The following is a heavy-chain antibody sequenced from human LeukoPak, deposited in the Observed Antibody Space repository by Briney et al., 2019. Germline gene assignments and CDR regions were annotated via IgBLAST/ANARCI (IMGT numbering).Heavy chain of an antibody. CDR1: GGSFSGYY. V-gene: IGHV4-34*01. J-gene: IGHJ6*03. Sequence: PSETLSLTCAVYGGSFSGYYWSWIRQSPGKGLEWIGEINHSGSTNYNPSLKSRVTISVDTSKNQFSLKLSSVTAADTAVYYCARGGSYYYYYYMDVWGKGTTVTVSS. CDR3: ARGGSYYYYYYMDV. CDR2: INHSGST.